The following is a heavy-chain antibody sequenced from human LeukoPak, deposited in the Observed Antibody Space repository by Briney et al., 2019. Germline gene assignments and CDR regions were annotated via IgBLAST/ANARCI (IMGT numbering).Heavy chain of an antibody. CDR1: GGTFSSYA. Sequence: SVKVSCKASGGTFSSYAISWVRQAPGQGLEWMGGIIPIFGTANYAQKFQGRVTITTDGSTSTAYMELSSLRSEDTAVYYCARMGGIWSGYFPYYYYYMDVWGKGTTVTVSS. D-gene: IGHD3-3*01. CDR2: IIPIFGTA. V-gene: IGHV1-69*05. CDR3: ARMGGIWSGYFPYYYYYMDV. J-gene: IGHJ6*03.